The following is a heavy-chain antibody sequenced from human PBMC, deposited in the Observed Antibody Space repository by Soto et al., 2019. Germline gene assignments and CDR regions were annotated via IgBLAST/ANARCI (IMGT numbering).Heavy chain of an antibody. V-gene: IGHV4-59*08. CDR3: AGTPIAAAATYYYYYMEV. CDR1: GGSISSYY. J-gene: IGHJ6*03. CDR2: IYYSGST. Sequence: SETLSLTCTVSGGSISSYYWSWIRQPPGKGLEWIGYIYYSGSTNYNPSLKSRVTISVDTSKNQFSLKLSSVTAADTAVYYCAGTPIAAAATYYYYYMEVWGKGTTVTVSS. D-gene: IGHD6-13*01.